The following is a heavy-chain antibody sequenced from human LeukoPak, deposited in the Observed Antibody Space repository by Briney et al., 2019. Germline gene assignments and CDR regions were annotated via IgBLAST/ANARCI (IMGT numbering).Heavy chain of an antibody. CDR3: ARDANCSGGSCYGPDAFDI. CDR2: ISSSGSTI. D-gene: IGHD2-15*01. V-gene: IGHV3-48*03. Sequence: GGSLRLSCAASGFTFSSYEMNWVRQAPGKGLEWVSYISSSGSTIYYADSVKGRFTISRDNAKNSLYLQMNSLRAEDTAVYYYARDANCSGGSCYGPDAFDIWGQGTMVTVSS. J-gene: IGHJ3*02. CDR1: GFTFSSYE.